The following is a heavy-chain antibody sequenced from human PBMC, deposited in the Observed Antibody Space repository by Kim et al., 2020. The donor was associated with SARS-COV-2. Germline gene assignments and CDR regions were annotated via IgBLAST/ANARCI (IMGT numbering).Heavy chain of an antibody. D-gene: IGHD2-21*01. CDR1: GGSISSSSYY. J-gene: IGHJ3*02. V-gene: IGHV4-39*01. Sequence: SETLSLTCTVSGGSISSSSYYWGWIRQPPGKGLEWIGSIYYSGSTYYNPSLKSRVTISVDTSKNQFSLKLSSVTAADTAVYYCARSRGCLWCPTGIWGQGTMVTVSS. CDR3: ARSRGCLWCPTGI. CDR2: IYYSGST.